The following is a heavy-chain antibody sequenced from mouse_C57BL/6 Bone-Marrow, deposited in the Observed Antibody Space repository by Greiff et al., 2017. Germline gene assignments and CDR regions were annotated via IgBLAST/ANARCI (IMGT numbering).Heavy chain of an antibody. J-gene: IGHJ3*01. V-gene: IGHV1-42*01. CDR2: INPSTGGT. CDR1: GYSFTGYY. CDR3: ARSRSDSSGYVWFAY. D-gene: IGHD3-2*02. Sequence: VQLKESGPELVKPGASVKISCKASGYSFTGYYMNWVKQSPEKSLEWIGEINPSTGGTTYNQKFKAKATLTVDKSSSTAYMQLKSLTSEDSAVYYCARSRSDSSGYVWFAYWGQGTLVTVSA.